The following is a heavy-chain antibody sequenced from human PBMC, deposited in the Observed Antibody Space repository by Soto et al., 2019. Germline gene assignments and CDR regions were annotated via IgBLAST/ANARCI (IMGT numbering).Heavy chain of an antibody. D-gene: IGHD3-22*01. V-gene: IGHV3-30*18. CDR3: AKDTYYFDSSGYYVFDS. CDR2: ISYDGGNK. Sequence: QVQLVESGGGVVQPGRSLRLSCAASGFTFSSYGIHWVRQAPGKGLEWVAVISYDGGNKHYADSVQGRFTISRDNSKNTLYLQMNSLRAEDTAVYYSAKDTYYFDSSGYYVFDSWGQGTLVTVSS. CDR1: GFTFSSYG. J-gene: IGHJ4*02.